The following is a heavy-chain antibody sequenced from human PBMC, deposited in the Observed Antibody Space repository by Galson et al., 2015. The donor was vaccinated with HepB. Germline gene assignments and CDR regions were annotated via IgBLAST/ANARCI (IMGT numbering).Heavy chain of an antibody. CDR3: AHSRKLGMNFDY. Sequence: PALVKPTQTLTLTCTFSGFSLSTSGVGVGWIRQPPGKALEWLALIYWNDDKRYSPSLQTRLTITKDTSKNQVVLTMTNMDPVDTGTYYCAHSRKLGMNFDYWGQGTLVTVSS. CDR2: IYWNDDK. CDR1: GFSLSTSGVG. J-gene: IGHJ4*02. D-gene: IGHD7-27*01. V-gene: IGHV2-5*01.